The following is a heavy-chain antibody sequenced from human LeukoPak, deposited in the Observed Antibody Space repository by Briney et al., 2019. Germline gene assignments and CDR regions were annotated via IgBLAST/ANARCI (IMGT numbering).Heavy chain of an antibody. CDR1: GYSISSSNW. D-gene: IGHD3-22*01. Sequence: SAALSRTCAVSGYSISSSNWWGWIRQPPGKGLEWIGYIYYSGSIYYNPSLKSRVTMSVDTSKTQFSLKLSSVTAVDTAVYYCARKQTYYGFDPWGQGTLVTVSS. CDR2: IYYSGSI. V-gene: IGHV4-28*05. CDR3: ARKQTYYGFDP. J-gene: IGHJ5*02.